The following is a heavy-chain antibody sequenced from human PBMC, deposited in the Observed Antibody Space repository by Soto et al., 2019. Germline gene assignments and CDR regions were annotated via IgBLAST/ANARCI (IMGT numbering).Heavy chain of an antibody. Sequence: VASVKVSCTASGYTFTGYYMHWVRQAPGQGLEWMGWINPNSGGTSYAQKFQGWVTMTRDTSISTAYMELSRLRSDDTAVYYCARGYSSGWYGETLYYWGQGTLVTVSS. D-gene: IGHD6-19*01. CDR2: INPNSGGT. J-gene: IGHJ4*02. CDR3: ARGYSSGWYGETLYY. V-gene: IGHV1-2*04. CDR1: GYTFTGYY.